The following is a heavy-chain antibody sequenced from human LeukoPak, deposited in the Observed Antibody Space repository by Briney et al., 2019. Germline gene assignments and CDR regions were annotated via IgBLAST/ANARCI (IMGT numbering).Heavy chain of an antibody. CDR3: ARPGYSTGAFDY. CDR1: GLTVTSNY. V-gene: IGHV3-53*01. CDR2: IYSGGDT. J-gene: IGHJ4*02. D-gene: IGHD6-25*01. Sequence: PGGSLRLSCAAPGLTVTSNYMSWIRQAPGKGLEWVSVIYSGGDTYYADSVKGRFTISRDNSKNTLYLQMNSLRAEDTAVYYCARPGYSTGAFDYWGQGTLVTVSS.